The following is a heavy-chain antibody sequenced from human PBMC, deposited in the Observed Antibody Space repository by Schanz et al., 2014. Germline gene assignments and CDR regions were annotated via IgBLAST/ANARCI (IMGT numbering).Heavy chain of an antibody. J-gene: IGHJ4*02. Sequence: QLVGSGGGLIQPGGSLRLSCTASGFAFSSYSMNWVRQAPGKGLEWVSDISSGSSYANYADSVKGRFTISRDNSKNTLYLQMNSLRAEDTSVYFCARANYRRKINFDYWGRGTLVTVSS. CDR3: ARANYRRKINFDY. D-gene: IGHD3-10*01. CDR1: GFAFSSYS. V-gene: IGHV3-48*01. CDR2: ISSGSSYA.